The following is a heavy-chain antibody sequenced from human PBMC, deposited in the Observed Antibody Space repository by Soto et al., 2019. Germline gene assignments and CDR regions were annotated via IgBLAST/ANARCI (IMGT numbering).Heavy chain of an antibody. V-gene: IGHV3-30*18. CDR1: GFTFSSYG. CDR3: AKDWGYSANPVSPRFDP. CDR2: ISYDGSNK. J-gene: IGHJ5*02. D-gene: IGHD5-12*01. Sequence: QPGGSLRLSCAASGFTFSSYGMHWVRQAPGKGLEWVAVISYDGSNKYYADSVKGRFTISRYNSKNMLYLQMNSLRAEDTAVYYCAKDWGYSANPVSPRFDPWGQGTLVTVSS.